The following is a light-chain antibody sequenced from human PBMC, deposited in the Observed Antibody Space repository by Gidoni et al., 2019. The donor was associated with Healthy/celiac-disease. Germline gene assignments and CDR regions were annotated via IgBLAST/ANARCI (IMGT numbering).Light chain of an antibody. Sequence: EIVLTQSPGTLSLSPGESATPSCRASQSVSSSYLAWYQQKPGQAPRLLIYGASSRATGIPDRFSGSGSGTDFTLTISRLEPEDFAVYYCQQYGSSPLYTFGQXTKLEIK. CDR3: QQYGSSPLYT. CDR2: GAS. J-gene: IGKJ2*01. V-gene: IGKV3-20*01. CDR1: QSVSSSY.